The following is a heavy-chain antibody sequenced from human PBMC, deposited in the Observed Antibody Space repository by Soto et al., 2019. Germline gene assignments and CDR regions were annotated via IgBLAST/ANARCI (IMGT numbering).Heavy chain of an antibody. V-gene: IGHV3-30*18. CDR1: GFTFSSYG. CDR3: AKGLASRIAAAGYFDY. D-gene: IGHD6-13*01. Sequence: LRLSCAASGFTFSSYGMHWVRQAPGKGLEWVAVISYDGSNKYHADSVKGRFTISRDNSKNTLYLQMNSLRAEDTAVYYCAKGLASRIAAAGYFDYWGQGTLVTVSS. CDR2: ISYDGSNK. J-gene: IGHJ4*02.